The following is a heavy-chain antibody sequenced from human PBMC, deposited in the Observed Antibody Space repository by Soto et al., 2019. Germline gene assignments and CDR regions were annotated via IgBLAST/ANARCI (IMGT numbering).Heavy chain of an antibody. V-gene: IGHV3-48*02. CDR2: ISSSSSTI. D-gene: IGHD3-22*01. CDR1: GFTFSSYS. Sequence: GGSLRLSCAASGFTFSSYSMNWVRQAPGKGLEWVSYISSSSSTIYYADSVKGRFTISRDNAKNSLYLQMNSLRDEDTAVYYCARDPLYYYDSSGLQWRFYFDYWGQGTLVTVSS. CDR3: ARDPLYYYDSSGLQWRFYFDY. J-gene: IGHJ4*02.